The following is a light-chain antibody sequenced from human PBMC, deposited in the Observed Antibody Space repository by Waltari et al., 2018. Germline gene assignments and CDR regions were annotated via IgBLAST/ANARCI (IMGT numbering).Light chain of an antibody. CDR1: TSTIGDNG. J-gene: IGLJ2*01. V-gene: IGLV1-44*01. Sequence: QSVVTQPPSASATPGQKVTISCSGSTSTIGDNGVNWYQQVPGTAPKLLIFNDRQRPSGVPDRFSGSKSGTSASLAISGLQSEDEADYYCATWDDSLNGAVFGGGTRLTVL. CDR2: NDR. CDR3: ATWDDSLNGAV.